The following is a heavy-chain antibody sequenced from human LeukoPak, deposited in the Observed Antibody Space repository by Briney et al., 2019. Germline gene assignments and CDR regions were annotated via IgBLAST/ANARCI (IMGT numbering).Heavy chain of an antibody. D-gene: IGHD3-22*01. CDR1: GFSFGYFA. J-gene: IGHJ4*02. CDR3: SLWREDLTCYYPIDF. Sequence: GGSLRLSCSGSGFSFGYFALSWVRQAPGKGLEWIGLIRSQSYGEMTYYAASVKGRFSLSRDNSKSIAYLRMSSLKTEDTAVYYCSLWREDLTCYYPIDFWGQGTLVSVSS. CDR2: IRSQSYGEMT. V-gene: IGHV3-49*04.